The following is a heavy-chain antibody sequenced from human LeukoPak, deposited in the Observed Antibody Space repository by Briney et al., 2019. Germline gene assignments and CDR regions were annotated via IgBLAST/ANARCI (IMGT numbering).Heavy chain of an antibody. CDR1: GGSISSYY. CDR3: ARDIMLSSGWYFDY. Sequence: PSETLSLTCTVSGGSISSYYWSWIRQPPGKGLEWIGYIYYSGSTNYNPSLKSRVTISVDTSKNQFSLKLSSVTAADTAVYYCARDIMLSSGWYFDYWGQGTLVTVSS. CDR2: IYYSGST. J-gene: IGHJ4*02. V-gene: IGHV4-59*01. D-gene: IGHD6-19*01.